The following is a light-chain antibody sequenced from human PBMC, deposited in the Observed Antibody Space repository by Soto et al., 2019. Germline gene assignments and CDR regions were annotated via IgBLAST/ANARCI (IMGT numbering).Light chain of an antibody. V-gene: IGKV3-20*01. CDR3: QQYGSVPWT. Sequence: EIVLTQSPGTLSLSPGERATLSCRASQSVSSNYLAWYQQKPGQAPRPLIYGASSRATGIPDRFSGSGAGTDFTLTISRLESEDFAVYYCQQYGSVPWTFGQGTKVDIK. CDR2: GAS. J-gene: IGKJ1*01. CDR1: QSVSSNY.